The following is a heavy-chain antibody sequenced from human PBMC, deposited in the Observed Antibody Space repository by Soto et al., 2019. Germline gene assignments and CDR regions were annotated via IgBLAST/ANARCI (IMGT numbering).Heavy chain of an antibody. CDR3: ARGQGAAAGHSNFDY. CDR1: GGSISGTTYS. Sequence: SDTLSLTCAVSGGSISGTTYSWSWIRQPPGKGLEWIGYIYDSGNTYYNPSLKSQFSISVDRSKNQFSLKLSSVTAADTAVYYCARGQGAAAGHSNFDYWGKGDLVTVSS. V-gene: IGHV4-30-2*01. D-gene: IGHD6-13*01. CDR2: IYDSGNT. J-gene: IGHJ4*02.